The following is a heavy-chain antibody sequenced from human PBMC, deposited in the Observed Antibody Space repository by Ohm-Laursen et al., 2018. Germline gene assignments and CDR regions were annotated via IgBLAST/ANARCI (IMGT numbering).Heavy chain of an antibody. CDR2: ISYDGSNK. D-gene: IGHD6-13*01. J-gene: IGHJ6*02. V-gene: IGHV3-30*18. CDR1: GFTFSSYG. Sequence: SLRLSCAASGFTFSSYGMHWVRQAPGKGLEWVAVISYDGSNKYYADSVKGRFTISRDNSKNTVSLQMNSLRAEDTAVYYCAKVGGSSSSSSWSADYYGMDVCGQGITVTVSS. CDR3: AKVGGSSSSSSWSADYYGMDV.